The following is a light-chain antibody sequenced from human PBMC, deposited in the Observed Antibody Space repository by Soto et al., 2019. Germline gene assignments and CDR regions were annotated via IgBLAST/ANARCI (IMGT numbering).Light chain of an antibody. Sequence: DFRMTQSPFTLSASFGERVTIRFRASQSISRWLAWYQQKPGRAPKLLIYDVSSLKSGIPSRFSGSGSGTEFTLTISSLQPEDFATYYCQHYNSYPNAFGQGTKLDIK. J-gene: IGKJ1*01. CDR3: QHYNSYPNA. V-gene: IGKV1-5*01. CDR1: QSISRW. CDR2: DVS.